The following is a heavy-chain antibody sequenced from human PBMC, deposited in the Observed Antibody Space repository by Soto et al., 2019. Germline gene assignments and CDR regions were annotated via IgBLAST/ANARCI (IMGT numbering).Heavy chain of an antibody. CDR2: INPNSGGT. Sequence: ASVKVSCKASGYTFTGYYMHWVRQAPGQGLEWMGWINPNSGGTNYAQKFQGWVTMTRDTSISTAYMELSRLRSDDTAVYYCARDQNGGIAVAGLPYYYGMDVWGQGTTVTVSS. J-gene: IGHJ6*02. V-gene: IGHV1-2*04. D-gene: IGHD6-19*01. CDR1: GYTFTGYY. CDR3: ARDQNGGIAVAGLPYYYGMDV.